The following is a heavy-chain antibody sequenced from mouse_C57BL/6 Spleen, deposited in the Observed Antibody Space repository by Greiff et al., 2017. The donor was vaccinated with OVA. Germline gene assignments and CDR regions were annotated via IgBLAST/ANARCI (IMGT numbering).Heavy chain of an antibody. D-gene: IGHD2-4*01. CDR3: ARDRTHYEYDGTWFAY. CDR1: GFTFSSYA. J-gene: IGHJ3*01. Sequence: EVKLMESGGGLVKPGGSLKLSCAASGFTFSSYAMSWVRQTPEKRLEWVATISDGGSYTYYPDNVKGRFTISRDNAKNNLYLQMSHLKSEDTARYYGARDRTHYEYDGTWFAYWGQGTLVTVSA. V-gene: IGHV5-4*01. CDR2: ISDGGSYT.